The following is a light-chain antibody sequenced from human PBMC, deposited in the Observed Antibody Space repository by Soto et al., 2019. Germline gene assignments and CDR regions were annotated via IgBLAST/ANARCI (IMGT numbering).Light chain of an antibody. CDR1: SSNIGSVYH. CDR3: QSYDSSLSTWV. CDR2: GNI. Sequence: QSVLTQPPSVSGAPGQRVTISCTGSSSNIGSVYHVQWYQQLPGTAPKLLIYGNINRPSGVPDRFSGSKSGTSASLAITGLQAGDEADYYCQSYDSSLSTWVFGGGTKVTVL. J-gene: IGLJ3*02. V-gene: IGLV1-40*01.